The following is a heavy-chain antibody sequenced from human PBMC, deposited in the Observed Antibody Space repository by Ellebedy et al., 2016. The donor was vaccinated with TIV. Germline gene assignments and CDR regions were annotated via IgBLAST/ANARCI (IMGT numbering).Heavy chain of an antibody. J-gene: IGHJ4*02. Sequence: SETLSLTXTVSGGSITSTTYYWGWIRQPPGKGLEWIATISYSGSTYYNPSLQGRVTISLHTSSNQFSLRLSAVTAAETAVYYCASRGHCSDPTGCEDYWGPGTLVSVSS. CDR3: ASRGHCSDPTGCEDY. CDR2: ISYSGST. D-gene: IGHD2-8*02. CDR1: GGSITSTTYY. V-gene: IGHV4-39*07.